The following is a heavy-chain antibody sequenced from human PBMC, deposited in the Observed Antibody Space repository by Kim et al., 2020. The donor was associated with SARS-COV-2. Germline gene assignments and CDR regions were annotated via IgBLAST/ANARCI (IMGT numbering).Heavy chain of an antibody. V-gene: IGHV1-2*02. J-gene: IGHJ4*02. CDR3: ARDSGIAAAGTDYFDY. D-gene: IGHD6-13*01. Sequence: KFQGRVTRTRDTSISTAYMELSRLRSDDTAVYYCARDSGIAAAGTDYFDYWGQGTLVTVSS.